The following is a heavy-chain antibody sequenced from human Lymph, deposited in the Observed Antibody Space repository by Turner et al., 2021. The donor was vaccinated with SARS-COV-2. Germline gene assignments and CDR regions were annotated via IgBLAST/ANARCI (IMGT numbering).Heavy chain of an antibody. J-gene: IGHJ6*02. D-gene: IGHD6-13*01. V-gene: IGHV1-69*10. CDR1: GGTFSSSA. Sequence: QVQLVQSGAEVKKPGSSVKVSCKASGGTFSSSAISWVRQAPGQGLEWMGGIIPCLAIANYAKKFQGRVTITTDKSTSTAYMELGSLRSEDTAVYFCARIAAPGMGGVFHYYYYAMDVWGQGTTVTVSS. CDR2: IIPCLAIA. CDR3: ARIAAPGMGGVFHYYYYAMDV.